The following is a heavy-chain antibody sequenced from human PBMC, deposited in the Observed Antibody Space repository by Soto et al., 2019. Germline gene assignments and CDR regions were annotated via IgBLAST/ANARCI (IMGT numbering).Heavy chain of an antibody. V-gene: IGHV3-23*01. CDR2: ISGSGGST. J-gene: IGHJ4*02. D-gene: IGHD1-20*01. CDR3: AKGRRGITGTNFDH. CDR1: GFTFSSYS. Sequence: PXGSLRITCAASGFTFSSYSMSWVRQAPGKGLEWVSAISGSGGSTYYADSVKGRFTISRDNSKNTLYLQMKSLRAEDTAVYYCAKGRRGITGTNFDHWGQGTLVTVSS.